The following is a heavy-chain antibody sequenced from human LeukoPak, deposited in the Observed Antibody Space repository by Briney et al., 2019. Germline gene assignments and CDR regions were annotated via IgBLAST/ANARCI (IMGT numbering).Heavy chain of an antibody. J-gene: IGHJ4*02. D-gene: IGHD4-23*01. Sequence: SQTLSLTCTVSSGSTSSGGYYWRWIRQHPGKGLEWIGYNYYSGSTYYNPSLKSRVTISVDTSKTQFSLKLSSVTAADTAVYYCASAPTPFSGGNPGPFDYWGRGTLVTVSS. V-gene: IGHV4-31*03. CDR1: SGSTSSGGYY. CDR3: ASAPTPFSGGNPGPFDY. CDR2: NYYSGST.